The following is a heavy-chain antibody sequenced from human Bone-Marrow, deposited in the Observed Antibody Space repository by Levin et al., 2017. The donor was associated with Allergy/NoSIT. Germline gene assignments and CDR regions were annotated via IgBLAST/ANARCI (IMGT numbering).Heavy chain of an antibody. V-gene: IGHV3-23*01. CDR1: GFTFSSYA. Sequence: GESLKISCAASGFTFSSYAMSWVRQAPGKGLEWVSAISGSGGSTYYADSVKGRFTISRDNSKNTLYLQMNSLRAEDTAVYYCAKEKYYYGSSWPFDYWGQGTLVTVSS. D-gene: IGHD3-10*01. CDR3: AKEKYYYGSSWPFDY. J-gene: IGHJ4*02. CDR2: ISGSGGST.